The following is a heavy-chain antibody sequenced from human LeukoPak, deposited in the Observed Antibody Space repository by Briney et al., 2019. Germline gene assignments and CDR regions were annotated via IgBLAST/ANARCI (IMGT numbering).Heavy chain of an antibody. D-gene: IGHD5-12*01. V-gene: IGHV1-3*03. CDR1: GYTFTSYA. Sequence: ASVKVSCKASGYTFTSYAMHWVRQAPGQKLEWMGWINAGNGNTKYLQEFQGRVTMTRDTSASTAYMELSSLRFEDMAVYYCARGLYSDYDWNYWGQGTLVTVSS. CDR3: ARGLYSDYDWNY. J-gene: IGHJ4*02. CDR2: INAGNGNT.